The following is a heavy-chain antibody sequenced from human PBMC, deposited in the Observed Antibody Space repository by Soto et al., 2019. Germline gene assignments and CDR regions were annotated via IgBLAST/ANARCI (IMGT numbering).Heavy chain of an antibody. V-gene: IGHV4-34*01. Sequence: SEPLTRTYSGCGWSFIGYYWSWIRQPPGKGLEWIGDINHSGSTNYNPSLKSRVTISVDTSKNQFSLKLSSVTAADTAVYYCARGWGRIFDYWGQG. J-gene: IGHJ4*02. D-gene: IGHD7-27*01. CDR2: INHSGST. CDR1: GWSFIGYY. CDR3: ARGWGRIFDY.